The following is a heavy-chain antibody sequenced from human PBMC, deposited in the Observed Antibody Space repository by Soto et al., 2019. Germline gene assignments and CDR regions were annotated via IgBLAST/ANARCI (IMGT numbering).Heavy chain of an antibody. Sequence: QVQLVQSGAEVKKPGASVKVSCKASGYTFTSYDINWVRQATGQGLEWMGWMNPNSGNTGYAQKFQGRVTMTRNTSISTAYMELSSLRSEDTSVYYCARGLGYCSGGSCRFSWFDPWGQGTLVTVSS. J-gene: IGHJ5*02. V-gene: IGHV1-8*01. D-gene: IGHD2-15*01. CDR1: GYTFTSYD. CDR3: ARGLGYCSGGSCRFSWFDP. CDR2: MNPNSGNT.